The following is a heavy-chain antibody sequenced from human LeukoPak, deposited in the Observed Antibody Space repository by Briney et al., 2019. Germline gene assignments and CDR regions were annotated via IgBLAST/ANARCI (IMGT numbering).Heavy chain of an antibody. J-gene: IGHJ5*02. CDR2: LSAYNGNT. V-gene: IGHV1-18*01. Sequence: ASVKVSCKASGYTFTSYGISWVRQAPGQGLEWMGWLSAYNGNTNYAQKLQGRVTMTTDTSTSTAYMELRSLRSDDTAVYYCARASDYYDILTGYYRGRYGVEEDWFDPWGQGTLVTVSS. CDR1: GYTFTSYG. D-gene: IGHD3-9*01. CDR3: ARASDYYDILTGYYRGRYGVEEDWFDP.